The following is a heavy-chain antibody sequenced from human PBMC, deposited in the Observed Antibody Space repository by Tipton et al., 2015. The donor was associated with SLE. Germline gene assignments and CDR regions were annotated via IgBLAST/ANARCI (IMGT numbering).Heavy chain of an antibody. D-gene: IGHD6-19*01. V-gene: IGHV4-34*01. CDR1: GGSFSCYF. Sequence: TLSLTCAVYGGSFSCYFWSWIRQPPGKGLEWIGEIYHSGSTNYNPSLKSRVTISVDTSKNQFSLKLNSVTAADTAVYYCAREGGSGWYDANWFDPWGQGTLVTVSS. J-gene: IGHJ5*02. CDR2: IYHSGST. CDR3: AREGGSGWYDANWFDP.